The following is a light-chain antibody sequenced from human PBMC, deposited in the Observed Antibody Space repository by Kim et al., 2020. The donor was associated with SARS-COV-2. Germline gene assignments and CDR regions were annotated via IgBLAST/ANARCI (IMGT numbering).Light chain of an antibody. J-gene: IGKJ2*01. Sequence: RATINCKSSQSVLYSSKNKNYLAWYQQKPGQPPKLILYWASTRESGVPDRFSGSGSGTDFTLTISSLQAEDVAVYYCQQYFSNPYTFGQGTNLEI. CDR3: QQYFSNPYT. CDR1: QSVLYSSKNKNY. CDR2: WAS. V-gene: IGKV4-1*01.